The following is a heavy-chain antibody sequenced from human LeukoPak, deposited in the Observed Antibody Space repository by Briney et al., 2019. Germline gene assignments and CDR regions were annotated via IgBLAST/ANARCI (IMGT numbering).Heavy chain of an antibody. Sequence: ASVKASSKASGYTFAGYYMHWVRHAPGHRLEWRGRINPNSGVTNYAQKFQGRVTTTRDTSISTAYMELSRLRSDDTAVYYCARRGYSYGYGMSLWGQGTLVTVS. CDR1: GYTFAGYY. J-gene: IGHJ4*02. CDR3: ARRGYSYGYGMSL. CDR2: INPNSGVT. D-gene: IGHD5-18*01. V-gene: IGHV1-2*06.